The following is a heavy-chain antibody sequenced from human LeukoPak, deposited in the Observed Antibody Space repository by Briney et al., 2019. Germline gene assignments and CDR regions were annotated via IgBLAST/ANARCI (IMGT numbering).Heavy chain of an antibody. Sequence: GGSLRLSCATSGFTFSDYYMSWIRQAPGKGLEWVSYISSSSTYTKYADSVKGRFTIFRDNAKNSLFLRMNSLRAEDTAVCYCARAGGGSASYFAYWGQGALVTVSS. CDR2: ISSSSTYT. CDR1: GFTFSDYY. V-gene: IGHV3-11*05. J-gene: IGHJ4*02. D-gene: IGHD6-19*01. CDR3: ARAGGGSASYFAY.